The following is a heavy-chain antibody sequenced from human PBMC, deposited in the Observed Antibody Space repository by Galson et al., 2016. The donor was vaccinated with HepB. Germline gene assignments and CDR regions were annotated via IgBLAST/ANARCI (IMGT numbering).Heavy chain of an antibody. CDR2: MKEDGSDE. Sequence: SLRLSCAVSGFTFRNYCMSWVRQAPGKGLEWVANMKEDGSDEYYVESVKGRFTTARDNAKNSLFLQMNSLRAEDTAVYYCARDPWGVNWSRYFDYWGQRTLVTVSS. CDR1: GFTFRNYC. D-gene: IGHD3-10*01. CDR3: ARDPWGVNWSRYFDY. V-gene: IGHV3-7*01. J-gene: IGHJ4*02.